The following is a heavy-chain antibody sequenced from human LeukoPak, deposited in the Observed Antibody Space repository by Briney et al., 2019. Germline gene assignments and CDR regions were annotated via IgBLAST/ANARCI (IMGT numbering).Heavy chain of an antibody. V-gene: IGHV4-59*01. CDR2: IYYSGST. D-gene: IGHD3/OR15-3a*01. CDR1: GSTISRYY. CDR3: AKSWRGGGLAYYYYMDV. J-gene: IGHJ6*03. Sequence: SETLSLTCTVSGSTISRYYWSWIRQPPGKGLEWIGYIYYSGSTNYNPSLKSRVTISVDTSKNQFSLKLSSVTAADTAVYYCAKSWRGGGLAYYYYMDVWGKGTTVTISS.